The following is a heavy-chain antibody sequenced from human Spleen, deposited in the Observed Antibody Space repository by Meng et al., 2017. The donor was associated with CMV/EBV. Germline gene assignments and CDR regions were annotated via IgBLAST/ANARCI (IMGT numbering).Heavy chain of an antibody. V-gene: IGHV3-11*01. Sequence: GESLKISCAASGFIFDDYYMSWVRQAPGKGLECISYMSSSGTTIYYTDSVKGRFTISRDNAKNSLYLQMNSLRAEDTALYYCAKDHWTTAAGTSWGYYGMDVWGQGTMVTVSS. J-gene: IGHJ6*02. CDR1: GFIFDDYY. CDR3: AKDHWTTAAGTSWGYYGMDV. D-gene: IGHD6-13*01. CDR2: MSSSGTTI.